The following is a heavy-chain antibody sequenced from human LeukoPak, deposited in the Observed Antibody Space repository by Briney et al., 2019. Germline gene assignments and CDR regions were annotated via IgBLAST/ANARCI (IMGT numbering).Heavy chain of an antibody. CDR2: ISNSGSTI. Sequence: GGSLRLSCVGAGFTFSDYYMSWIRQAPGKGLEWVSYISNSGSTIYYADSVRGRFTISRDNAKNSLYLQMHSLRAEDTAVYYCARGSQQLDYWGQGTLVTVSS. D-gene: IGHD6-13*01. CDR1: GFTFSDYY. CDR3: ARGSQQLDY. V-gene: IGHV3-11*01. J-gene: IGHJ4*02.